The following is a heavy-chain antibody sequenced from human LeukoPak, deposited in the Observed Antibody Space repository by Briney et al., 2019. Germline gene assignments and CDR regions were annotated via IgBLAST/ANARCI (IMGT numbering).Heavy chain of an antibody. CDR2: IYHSGST. Sequence: SGTLSLTCAVSGGSISSSNWWSWVRQPPRKGLEWIGEIYHSGSTNYNPSLKSRVTISVDTSKNQFSLKLSSVTAADTAVYYCASQDYYDSSGYYYALHAFDIWGQGTMVTVSS. CDR3: ASQDYYDSSGYYYALHAFDI. D-gene: IGHD3-22*01. CDR1: GGSISSSNW. V-gene: IGHV4-4*02. J-gene: IGHJ3*02.